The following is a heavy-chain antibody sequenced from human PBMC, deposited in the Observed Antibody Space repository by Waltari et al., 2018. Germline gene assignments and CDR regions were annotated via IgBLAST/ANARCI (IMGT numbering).Heavy chain of an antibody. D-gene: IGHD6-19*01. CDR3: ARVLAVAGYYFDH. V-gene: IGHV3-48*01. J-gene: IGHJ4*02. CDR1: GFTFSSYS. CDR2: ISSSTATI. Sequence: EVQLVESGGGLVQPGGSLRLSCAASGFTFSSYSMNWVRQAQGKGLDWVSDISSSTATIYYADSVKGRFTISRDNAKNSLYLQMNSLRAEDTAVYYCARVLAVAGYYFDHWGQGTLVTVSS.